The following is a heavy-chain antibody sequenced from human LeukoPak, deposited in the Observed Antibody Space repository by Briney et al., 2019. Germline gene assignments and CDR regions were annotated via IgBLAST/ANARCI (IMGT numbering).Heavy chain of an antibody. V-gene: IGHV3-74*01. Sequence: GGSLRLSCAASGFTFSSYWMYWVRQAPGKGLVWVSHINSDGTSTSYADSVKGRFTISRDSAKNTLYLQMNSLRAEDTAVYYCAKDRDLRQGYYFDHWGQGTLVTVSS. CDR3: AKDRDLRQGYYFDH. CDR1: GFTFSSYW. J-gene: IGHJ4*02. CDR2: INSDGTST.